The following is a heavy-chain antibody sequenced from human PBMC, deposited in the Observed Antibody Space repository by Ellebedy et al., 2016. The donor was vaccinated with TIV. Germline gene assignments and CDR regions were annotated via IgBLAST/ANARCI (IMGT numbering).Heavy chain of an antibody. CDR2: IYYDGST. V-gene: IGHV4-59*08. CDR1: GGSISSYY. CDR3: ARLGLIEELIDY. D-gene: IGHD3-10*01. J-gene: IGHJ4*02. Sequence: MPSETLSLTCNVFGGSISSYYWSWIRQPPGKGLEWLGYIYYDGSTNYNPSLKSRITISLNTSKNQFSLKLSSVTATDTAMYYCARLGLIEELIDYWGQGTPVTVSS.